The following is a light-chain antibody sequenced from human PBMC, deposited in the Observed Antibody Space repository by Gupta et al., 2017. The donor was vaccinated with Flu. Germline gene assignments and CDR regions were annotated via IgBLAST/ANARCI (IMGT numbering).Light chain of an antibody. J-gene: IGLJ3*02. CDR3: AVWDDSLNGRV. Sequence: QSVLIQPPSTSGPPGQEVTISCSGSMSNIGSNSVSWYQQVPGTAPKLLIYSFNERPSGVPDRFSGSKSGTSASLAISGLQSEDEADYYCAVWDDSLNGRVFGGGTKVTVL. CDR1: MSNIGSNS. CDR2: SFN. V-gene: IGLV1-44*01.